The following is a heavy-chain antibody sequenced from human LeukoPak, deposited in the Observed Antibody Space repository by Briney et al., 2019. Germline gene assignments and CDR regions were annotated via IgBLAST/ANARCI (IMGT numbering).Heavy chain of an antibody. V-gene: IGHV4-59*08. Sequence: SETLSLTCTVSGGSISSYYWSWIRQPPGKGLEWIGYIYYSGSTNYNPSLKSRVTISVDTSKNQSSLKLSSVTAADTAVYYCARSGGGYSYGSLRDYYFDYWGQGTLVTVSS. CDR1: GGSISSYY. D-gene: IGHD5-18*01. CDR3: ARSGGGYSYGSLRDYYFDY. CDR2: IYYSGST. J-gene: IGHJ4*02.